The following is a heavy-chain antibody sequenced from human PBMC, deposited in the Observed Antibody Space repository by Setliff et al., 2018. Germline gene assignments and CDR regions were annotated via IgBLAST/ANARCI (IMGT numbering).Heavy chain of an antibody. CDR1: GSAIDSGHY. CDR2: FRPTGRT. D-gene: IGHD2-15*01. J-gene: IGHJ4*02. Sequence: SETLSLTCAVSGSAIDSGHYWGWIRQPPGKGLEWIGSFRPTGRTYYNPSLKSRVTISVDTSKKQFSLKLTSMTAADTAVYYCAREVYCSGGRCYGQMPAALGHWGQGTLVTVSS. CDR3: AREVYCSGGRCYGQMPAALGH. V-gene: IGHV4-38-2*02.